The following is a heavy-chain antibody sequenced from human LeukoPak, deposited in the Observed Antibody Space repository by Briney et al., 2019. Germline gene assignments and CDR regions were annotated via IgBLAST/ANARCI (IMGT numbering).Heavy chain of an antibody. CDR3: AREQTKMVLTSYYYMDV. D-gene: IGHD4/OR15-4a*01. CDR2: ISGYNGNT. J-gene: IGHJ6*03. Sequence: GASVKVPCKASGYTFTNYGINWVRQAPGQGLEWMGWISGYNGNTNHAQKLQGGVTMTTDTSTSTAYMELRSLRSDDTAVYYCAREQTKMVLTSYYYMDVWGKGTTVTVSS. CDR1: GYTFTNYG. V-gene: IGHV1-18*01.